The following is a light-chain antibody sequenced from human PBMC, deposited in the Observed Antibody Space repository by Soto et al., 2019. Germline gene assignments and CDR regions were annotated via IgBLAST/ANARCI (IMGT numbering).Light chain of an antibody. CDR3: CSYAGSHTWV. Sequence: QSALTQPRSVSGSPGQSVAISCTGTSSDVGIYNYVSWYQQHPGKAPKVIISAVTVRPSGVPDRFSDSKSGNTASLTISGLQAEDEADYYCCSYAGSHTWVFGGGTKLTVL. V-gene: IGLV2-11*01. CDR2: AVT. J-gene: IGLJ2*01. CDR1: SSDVGIYNY.